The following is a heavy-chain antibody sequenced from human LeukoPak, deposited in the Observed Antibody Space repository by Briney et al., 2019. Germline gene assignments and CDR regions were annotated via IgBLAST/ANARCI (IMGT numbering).Heavy chain of an antibody. J-gene: IGHJ5*02. CDR1: GGSFSSYA. Sequence: SLSLSCTASGGSFSSYASSWVRQAPGQGLEWMGWIIPIFGIANYAQKFQGSVTITAAKSTSTAYMELSRLRSAETAVYSCARDWAGVVTAIPGGWFDIWGQGTLVTVSS. D-gene: IGHD2-21*02. CDR3: ARDWAGVVTAIPGGWFDI. V-gene: IGHV1-69*17. CDR2: IIPIFGIA.